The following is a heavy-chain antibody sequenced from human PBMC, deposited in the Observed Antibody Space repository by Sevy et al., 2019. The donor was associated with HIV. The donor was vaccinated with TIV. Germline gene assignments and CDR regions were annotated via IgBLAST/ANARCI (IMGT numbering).Heavy chain of an antibody. CDR3: TTDLLWFREYPSYGMDV. D-gene: IGHD3-10*01. CDR2: IKSKTDGGTT. J-gene: IGHJ6*02. CDR1: GFTFSNAW. V-gene: IGHV3-15*01. Sequence: EGSLRLSCAASGFTFSNAWMSWVRQAPGKGLEWVGRIKSKTDGGTTDYAAPVKGRFTISRDDSKNTLYLQMNSLKTEDTAVYYCTTDLLWFREYPSYGMDVWGQGTTVTVSS.